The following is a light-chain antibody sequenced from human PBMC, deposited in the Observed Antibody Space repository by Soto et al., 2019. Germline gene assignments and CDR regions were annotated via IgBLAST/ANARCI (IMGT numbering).Light chain of an antibody. V-gene: IGKV3-20*01. CDR2: GAS. CDR3: QQYGTSSWT. Sequence: IVLTQSPGTLSLSPWERATLSCRASQSVTRSYLAWFQQKPGQAPRLLIYGASFRASGIPDRFSGGGSGTDFTLTISRLDPEDFAVYYCQQYGTSSWTFGQGTKVDIK. CDR1: QSVTRSY. J-gene: IGKJ1*01.